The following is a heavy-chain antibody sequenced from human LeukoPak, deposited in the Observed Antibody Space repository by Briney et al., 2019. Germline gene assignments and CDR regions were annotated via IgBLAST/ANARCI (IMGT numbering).Heavy chain of an antibody. J-gene: IGHJ4*02. CDR2: ISYDGSNK. V-gene: IGHV3-30-3*01. CDR1: EFTFSSYT. Sequence: GGSLRLSCAASEFTFSSYTFHWVRQAPGKGLEWVAVISYDGSNKYYADYVKGRFTISRDNSKNTVYLQMNSLRAEDTAVYYCASDLGALFDYWGQGTLVTVSS. D-gene: IGHD3-16*01. CDR3: ASDLGALFDY.